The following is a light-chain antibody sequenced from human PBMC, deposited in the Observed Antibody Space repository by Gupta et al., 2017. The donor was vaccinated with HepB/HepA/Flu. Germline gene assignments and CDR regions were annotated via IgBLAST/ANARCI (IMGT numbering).Light chain of an antibody. Sequence: DIQVTQSPSSVSASVGDRVTISCRASQSIDTWLAWYQQKPGKAPNLLINAASIWQSGVPSRFSGSGSGTDFILTINSLQPEDSATYCCQQAYRFPHTFGQGTRLEIK. J-gene: IGKJ5*01. CDR3: QQAYRFPHT. CDR2: AAS. CDR1: QSIDTW. V-gene: IGKV1-12*01.